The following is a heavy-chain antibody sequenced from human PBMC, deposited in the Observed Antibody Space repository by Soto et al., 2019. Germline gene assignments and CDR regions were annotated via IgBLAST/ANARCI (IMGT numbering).Heavy chain of an antibody. Sequence: GGSLRLSCAGSGLTFRNDWLSWVRQAPGKGLEWVANIDQDGSERYYVDSVRGRFTISRDNVENSLYLQLNSLRPEDTAVYYCAVYGYGVSAAAYWGQGTLVTVSS. D-gene: IGHD4-17*01. V-gene: IGHV3-7*03. CDR1: GLTFRNDW. J-gene: IGHJ4*02. CDR3: AVYGYGVSAAAY. CDR2: IDQDGSER.